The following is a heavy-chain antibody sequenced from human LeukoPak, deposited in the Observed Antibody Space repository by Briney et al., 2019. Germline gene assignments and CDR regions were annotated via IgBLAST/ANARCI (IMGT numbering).Heavy chain of an antibody. CDR1: GFTFSSYS. CDR3: ARRSEFVVLYYMDV. V-gene: IGHV3-48*01. J-gene: IGHJ6*03. Sequence: PGGSLRLSCAASGFTFSSYSMNWVRQAPGKGLEWVSYISGSSGTIYYADSVKGRFTISRDNAKSSLYLQMNSLRAEDTAVYYCARRSEFVVLYYMDVWGKGTTVTVSS. D-gene: IGHD2-21*01. CDR2: ISGSSGTI.